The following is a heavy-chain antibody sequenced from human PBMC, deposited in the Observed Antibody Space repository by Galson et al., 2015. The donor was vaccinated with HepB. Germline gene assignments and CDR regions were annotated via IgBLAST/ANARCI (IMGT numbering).Heavy chain of an antibody. CDR1: GFTFSNYN. CDR2: ISSTTTYT. D-gene: IGHD3-10*01. V-gene: IGHV3-21*01. J-gene: IGHJ4*02. Sequence: SLRLSCAASGFTFSNYNMNWVRQAPGKGLEWVPSISSTTTYTSYANSVKGRFTISRDNANNSLFLQMNSLRAEDTAIYYCASQEFLAATFIYWGQGALVTFFS. CDR3: ASQEFLAATFIY.